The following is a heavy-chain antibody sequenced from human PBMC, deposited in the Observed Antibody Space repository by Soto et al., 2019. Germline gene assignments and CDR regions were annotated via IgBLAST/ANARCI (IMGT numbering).Heavy chain of an antibody. D-gene: IGHD6-19*01. Sequence: GGSLRLSCTASGFTLGDYAMSWFRQATGKGLEWVGFIRSKAYGGTTEYAASVKGRFTISRDDSKSIAYLQMNSLKTEDTAVYYCTRDPSRGAVAGTGGDYWGQGTLVTVSS. V-gene: IGHV3-49*03. CDR3: TRDPSRGAVAGTGGDY. J-gene: IGHJ4*02. CDR2: IRSKAYGGTT. CDR1: GFTLGDYA.